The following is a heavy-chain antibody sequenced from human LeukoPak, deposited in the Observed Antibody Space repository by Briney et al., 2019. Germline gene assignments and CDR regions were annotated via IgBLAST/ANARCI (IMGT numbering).Heavy chain of an antibody. CDR1: GFTFSDYY. J-gene: IGHJ4*02. D-gene: IGHD3-3*01. CDR2: ISSSGSTI. CDR3: AKSRRDYDFWSGYY. Sequence: GGSLRLSCAASGFTFSDYYMSWIRQAPGKGLEWVSYISSSGSTIYYADSVKGRFTISRDNAKNSLYLQMNSLRAEDTAVYYCAKSRRDYDFWSGYYWGQGTLVTVSS. V-gene: IGHV3-11*04.